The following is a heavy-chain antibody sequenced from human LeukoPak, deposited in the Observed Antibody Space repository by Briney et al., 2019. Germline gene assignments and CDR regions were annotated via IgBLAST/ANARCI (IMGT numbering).Heavy chain of an antibody. J-gene: IGHJ4*02. V-gene: IGHV3-23*01. CDR1: GFTSSSYA. D-gene: IGHD3-22*01. CDR2: ISGSGGTT. CDR3: AKDLTYYYDSTGYYFDY. Sequence: PGGSLRLSCAASGFTSSSYAMSWVRQAPGKGLKLVSGISGSGGTTYYADSVKGRFTISRDNSKNTLYLQLNSLRAEDTAIYYCAKDLTYYYDSTGYYFDYWGQGTLVTVSS.